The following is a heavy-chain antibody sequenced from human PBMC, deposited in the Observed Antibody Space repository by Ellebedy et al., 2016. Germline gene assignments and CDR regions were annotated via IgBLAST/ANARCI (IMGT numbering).Heavy chain of an antibody. Sequence: GESLKISCVASGFTFGSYWMHWVRQAPGKGLMWVSRSNSAGTNIAYADSVKGRFTISRDNSKNTLSLRMRSLRAEDTAVYYCAKTSNVVLITFLDHWGQGTLVTVSS. CDR1: GFTFGSYW. J-gene: IGHJ4*02. D-gene: IGHD3-22*01. CDR3: AKTSNVVLITFLDH. CDR2: SNSAGTNI. V-gene: IGHV3-74*01.